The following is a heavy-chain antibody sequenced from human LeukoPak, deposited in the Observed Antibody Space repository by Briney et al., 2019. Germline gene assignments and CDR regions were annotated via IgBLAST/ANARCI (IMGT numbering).Heavy chain of an antibody. D-gene: IGHD5-18*01. CDR3: ARAPAGRRIQLWLATAFDI. J-gene: IGHJ3*02. Sequence: PGGSLRLSCAASGFTFSSYSMNWVRQAPGKGLEWVSSISSSSSYIYYAGSVKGRFTISRDNAKNSLYIQMNSLRAEDTAVYYCARAPAGRRIQLWLATAFDIWGQGTMVTVSS. CDR1: GFTFSSYS. V-gene: IGHV3-21*01. CDR2: ISSSSSYI.